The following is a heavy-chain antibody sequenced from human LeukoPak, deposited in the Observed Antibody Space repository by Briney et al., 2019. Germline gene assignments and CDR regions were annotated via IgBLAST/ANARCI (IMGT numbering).Heavy chain of an antibody. CDR1: GFTFSSYG. D-gene: IGHD3-22*01. V-gene: IGHV3-30*02. Sequence: GGSLRLSCAASGFTFSSYGMHWVRQAPGKGLEWVAFIRYDGSNKYYADSVKGRFTIPRDNSKNTLYLQVNSLRAEDTAVYYCAKDLTGFYSSGYVFGYWGQGTLVTVSS. J-gene: IGHJ4*02. CDR3: AKDLTGFYSSGYVFGY. CDR2: IRYDGSNK.